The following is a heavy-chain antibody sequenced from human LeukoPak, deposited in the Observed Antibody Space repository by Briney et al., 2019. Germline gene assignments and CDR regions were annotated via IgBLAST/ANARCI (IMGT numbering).Heavy chain of an antibody. J-gene: IGHJ4*02. CDR3: PRGVGYDILTGYRLERRYYFDY. D-gene: IGHD3-9*01. CDR2: ICHSGST. CDR1: GGSISSGGYS. V-gene: IGHV4-30-2*01. Sequence: SQTLSLTCAVSGGSISSGGYSWSWIRQPPGKGLEWIGYICHSGSTYYNPSLKSRVTISVDRSKNQFSLKLSSVTAADTAVYYCPRGVGYDILTGYRLERRYYFDYWGQGTLVTVSS.